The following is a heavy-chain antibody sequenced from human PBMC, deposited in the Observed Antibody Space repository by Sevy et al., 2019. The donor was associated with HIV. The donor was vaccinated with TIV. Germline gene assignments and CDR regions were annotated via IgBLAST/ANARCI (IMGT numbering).Heavy chain of an antibody. CDR2: FDPEEGET. CDR3: ATSVGATSGGYYYGMDV. V-gene: IGHV1-24*01. J-gene: IGHJ6*02. CDR1: GYTLTELS. Sequence: ASVKVSCKVSGYTLTELSMHWVRQAPGKGLEWMGGFDPEEGETIYTQKFQGRVTMTEDTSTDTAYMELSSLRSEDTAVYYCATSVGATSGGYYYGMDVWGQGTTVTVSS. D-gene: IGHD1-26*01.